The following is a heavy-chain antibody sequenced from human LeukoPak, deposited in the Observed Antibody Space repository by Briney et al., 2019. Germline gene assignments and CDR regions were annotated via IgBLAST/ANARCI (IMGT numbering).Heavy chain of an antibody. CDR3: ARAGSQAIHYYDSSGYEDAFDI. J-gene: IGHJ3*02. CDR1: GFTFSSYW. CDR2: INTDGSST. Sequence: GGSLRLSCAASGFTFSSYWMHWVRQAPGKGLVWVSRINTDGSSTSYADSVKGRFTISRDNAKNSLYLQMNSLRAEDTAVYYCARAGSQAIHYYDSSGYEDAFDIWGQGTMVTVSS. D-gene: IGHD3-22*01. V-gene: IGHV3-74*01.